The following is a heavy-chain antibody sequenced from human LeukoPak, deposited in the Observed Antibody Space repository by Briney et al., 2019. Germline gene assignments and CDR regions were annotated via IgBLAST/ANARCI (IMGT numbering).Heavy chain of an antibody. D-gene: IGHD4/OR15-4a*01. J-gene: IGHJ4*02. V-gene: IGHV3-30*02. Sequence: GGSLRLSCAASGFTFSGSGMHWVRQAPGKGLEWLAFIRYDGSYKYHADSVKGRFAVSRDNSKNTLYLQMDSLRAEDTALYYCAKDTYGGLDYWGRGTLVTVSS. CDR3: AKDTYGGLDY. CDR2: IRYDGSYK. CDR1: GFTFSGSG.